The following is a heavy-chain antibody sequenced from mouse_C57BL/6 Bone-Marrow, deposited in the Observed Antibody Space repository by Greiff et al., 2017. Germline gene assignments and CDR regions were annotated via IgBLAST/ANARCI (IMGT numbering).Heavy chain of an antibody. J-gene: IGHJ2*01. CDR2: INPSTGGT. CDR1: GYSFTGYY. V-gene: IGHV1-42*01. D-gene: IGHD2-5*01. Sequence: EVQLQQSGPELVKPGASVKISCKASGYSFTGYYMNWVKQSPEKSLEWIGEINPSTGGTTYNQKFKAKATLTVDKSSSTAYMQLKSLTSEDSAVYYCAREDYYRNDFDYWGQGTTLTVSS. CDR3: AREDYYRNDFDY.